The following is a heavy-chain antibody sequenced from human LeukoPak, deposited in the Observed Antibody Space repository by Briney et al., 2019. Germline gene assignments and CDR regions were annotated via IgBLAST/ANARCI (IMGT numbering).Heavy chain of an antibody. CDR1: GFTFSSYW. D-gene: IGHD3-16*01. CDR2: INSDGSST. CDR3: ASPSEGGAFDY. J-gene: IGHJ4*02. Sequence: PGGSLRLSCAASGFTFSSYWMHWVRQAPGKGLVWVSRINSDGSSTSYADSVKGRFTISRDNSKNTLYLQMNSLRAEDTAVYYCASPSEGGAFDYWGQGTLVTVSS. V-gene: IGHV3-74*01.